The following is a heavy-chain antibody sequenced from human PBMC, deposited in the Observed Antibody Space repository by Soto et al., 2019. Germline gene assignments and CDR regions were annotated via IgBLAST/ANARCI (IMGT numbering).Heavy chain of an antibody. V-gene: IGHV5-51*01. CDR2: IYPTDSNS. D-gene: IGHD2-2*01. Sequence: RGESLKISCKGSGYNFNIYQIGWVRHVPGKGLESVGIIYPTDSNSRYSPSFEGHVIFTADKSISTVYLQWSSLKASDTATYYCARRAPGRSSWRAFDKWGQGTMVTVSS. CDR1: GYNFNIYQ. J-gene: IGHJ3*02. CDR3: ARRAPGRSSWRAFDK.